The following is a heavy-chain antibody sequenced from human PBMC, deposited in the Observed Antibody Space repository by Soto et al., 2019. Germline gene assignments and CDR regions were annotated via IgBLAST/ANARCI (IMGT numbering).Heavy chain of an antibody. V-gene: IGHV5-10-1*01. CDR1: GYSFTSYW. J-gene: IGHJ6*02. D-gene: IGHD6-6*01. Sequence: GESLKISCKGSGYSFTSYWISWVRQMPGKGREWMGRVDPSDSYTNSSPSFQGHVTISADKSISTAYLQWSSLKASDTAMYYCARPCHSSSFGYYGMDVWGQGTTVTVS. CDR2: VDPSDSYT. CDR3: ARPCHSSSFGYYGMDV.